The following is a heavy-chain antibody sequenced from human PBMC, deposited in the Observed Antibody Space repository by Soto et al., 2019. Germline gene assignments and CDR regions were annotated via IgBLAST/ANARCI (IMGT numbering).Heavy chain of an antibody. CDR1: GFMFSSHG. J-gene: IGHJ4*02. Sequence: PGGSLRLSCAASGFMFSSHGMHWIRQAPGKGLEWVAVIWYDGSNKYYADSVKGRFTISRDNSKNTLYLQMNSLRVEDTAVYYCGPDTIDYWGQGTLVTVSS. V-gene: IGHV3-33*01. CDR3: GPDTIDY. CDR2: IWYDGSNK.